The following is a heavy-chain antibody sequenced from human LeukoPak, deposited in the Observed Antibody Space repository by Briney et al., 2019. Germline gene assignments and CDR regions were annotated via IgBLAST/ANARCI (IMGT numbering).Heavy chain of an antibody. D-gene: IGHD3-16*02. V-gene: IGHV3-30*02. CDR3: AKTENDYVWGSYRWFDY. J-gene: IGHJ4*02. CDR1: GFTFSSYG. Sequence: PGGSLRLSCAASGFTFSSYGIHWVRQAPGKGLEWVAFIRYDGSNKYHADSVKGRFTISRDNSKNTLYLQMNSLRAEDTAVYYCAKTENDYVWGSYRWFDYWGQGTLVTVSS. CDR2: IRYDGSNK.